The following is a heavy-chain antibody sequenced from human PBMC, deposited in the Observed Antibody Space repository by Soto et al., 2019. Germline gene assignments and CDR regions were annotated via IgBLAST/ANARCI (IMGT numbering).Heavy chain of an antibody. Sequence: QVQLVESGGGVVQPGRSLRLSCAASGFTFSSYGMHWVRQAPGKGLEWVAVIWYDGSNKYYADSVKGRFTISRDNSKNTLYLQMNILRAEDTAVYYCARGNYLGAFDIWGQGTMVTVSS. V-gene: IGHV3-33*01. CDR3: ARGNYLGAFDI. D-gene: IGHD3-10*01. CDR2: IWYDGSNK. CDR1: GFTFSSYG. J-gene: IGHJ3*02.